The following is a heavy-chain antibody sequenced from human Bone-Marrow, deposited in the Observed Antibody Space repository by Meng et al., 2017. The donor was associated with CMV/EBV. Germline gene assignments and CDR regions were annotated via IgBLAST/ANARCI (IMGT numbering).Heavy chain of an antibody. V-gene: IGHV3-33*01. CDR2: IWYDGSNK. Sequence: GESLKISCAASGFTFSSYGMHWVRQAPGKGLEWVAVIWYDGSNKYYADSVKGRFTISRDNSKNTLYLQMNSLRAEDTAVYYCARYLRFLGTFDYWGQGTLVTVSS. J-gene: IGHJ4*02. D-gene: IGHD3-3*01. CDR1: GFTFSSYG. CDR3: ARYLRFLGTFDY.